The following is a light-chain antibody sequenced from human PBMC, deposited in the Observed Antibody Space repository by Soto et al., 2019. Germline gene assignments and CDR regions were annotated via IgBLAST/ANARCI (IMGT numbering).Light chain of an antibody. Sequence: DIQMTQSPSSLSASVGDRVTITCRASQGISTYLNWYHQKPGKAPKLLIYAASSLQSGVPSRFSGSGSETDFTLTISSLQPEDFATYYCQQSYSIPITFGQGTRLEIK. CDR3: QQSYSIPIT. V-gene: IGKV1-39*01. CDR2: AAS. J-gene: IGKJ5*01. CDR1: QGISTY.